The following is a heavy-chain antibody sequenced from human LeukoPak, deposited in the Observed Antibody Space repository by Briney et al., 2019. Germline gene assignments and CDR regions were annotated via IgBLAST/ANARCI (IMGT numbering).Heavy chain of an antibody. J-gene: IGHJ4*02. D-gene: IGHD6-19*01. CDR2: MSWNSVSI. CDR3: AKGTVIAVAGNFDY. V-gene: IGHV3-9*01. Sequence: GGSLRLSCAASGFTFDDYAMHWVRQAPGKGLEWVSGMSWNSVSIGYADSVKGRFTISRDNAKNSLYLQMNSVRAEDTALYYCAKGTVIAVAGNFDYWGQGTLVTVSS. CDR1: GFTFDDYA.